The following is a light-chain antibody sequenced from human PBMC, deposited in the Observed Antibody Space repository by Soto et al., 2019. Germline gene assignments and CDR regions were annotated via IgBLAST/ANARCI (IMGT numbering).Light chain of an antibody. J-gene: IGKJ1*01. CDR1: QSISDT. Sequence: EIVLTQSPATLSLSPGERATLSCRTSQSISDTLAWYQQKPGQAPRLLIYDASNRATGIPPRFSGSGSGTDFTLTISSLEPEDFAVYYCQQCNNWPQWTFGQGTKVDIK. CDR2: DAS. V-gene: IGKV3-11*01. CDR3: QQCNNWPQWT.